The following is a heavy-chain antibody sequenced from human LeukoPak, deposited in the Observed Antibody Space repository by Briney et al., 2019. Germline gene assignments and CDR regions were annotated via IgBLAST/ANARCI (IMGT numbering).Heavy chain of an antibody. D-gene: IGHD2-15*01. Sequence: GASVKVSCKASGYTFTGYYMHWVRQAPGQGLEWMGWINPNSGGTNYAQKFQGRVTMTRDTSISTAYMELSRLRSDDTAVYYCARGYCSGGSCPARIDPWGQGTLVIVSS. J-gene: IGHJ5*02. CDR3: ARGYCSGGSCPARIDP. V-gene: IGHV1-2*02. CDR2: INPNSGGT. CDR1: GYTFTGYY.